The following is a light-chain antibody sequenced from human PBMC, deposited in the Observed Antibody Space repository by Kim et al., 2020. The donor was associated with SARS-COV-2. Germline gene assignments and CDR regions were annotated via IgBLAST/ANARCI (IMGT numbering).Light chain of an antibody. CDR1: QTITNC. Sequence: DIQMTQSPSSLSASVGDRVTITCRASQTITNCLHWYQQKPGIAPKLLISTESNLQDGVPSRFSGSGSGTDFTLTIDSLQPEDFATYHCHQTYSTPYTFGQGTKLEIK. CDR3: HQTYSTPYT. CDR2: TES. J-gene: IGKJ2*01. V-gene: IGKV1-39*01.